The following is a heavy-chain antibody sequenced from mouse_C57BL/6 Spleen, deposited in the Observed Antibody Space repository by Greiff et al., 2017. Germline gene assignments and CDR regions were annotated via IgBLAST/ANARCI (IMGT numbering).Heavy chain of an antibody. V-gene: IGHV3-6*01. Sequence: EVQLVESGPGLVKPSQSLSLTCSVTGYSITSGYYWNWIRQFPGNKLEWMGYISYDGSNNYNPSLKNRISITRDTSKNQFFLKLNSVTTEDTATYYCARYDYDGNFDVWGTGTTVTVSS. CDR2: ISYDGSN. D-gene: IGHD2-4*01. CDR3: ARYDYDGNFDV. CDR1: GYSITSGYY. J-gene: IGHJ1*03.